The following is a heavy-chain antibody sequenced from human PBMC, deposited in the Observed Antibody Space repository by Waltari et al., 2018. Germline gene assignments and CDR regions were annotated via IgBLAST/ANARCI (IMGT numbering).Heavy chain of an antibody. CDR3: VRSDYGDYVGGYY. J-gene: IGHJ4*02. Sequence: EVQLVESGGGLVQPGGSLRLSCAASGFTFSAYTMSWVRQTPGKGLEWVSSISSSSSFIYYADSVKGRFTISRDNAKNSLFLQMNSLRAEDTSVYYCVRSDYGDYVGGYYWGQGTVVTVSS. CDR2: ISSSSSFI. V-gene: IGHV3-21*01. D-gene: IGHD4-17*01. CDR1: GFTFSAYT.